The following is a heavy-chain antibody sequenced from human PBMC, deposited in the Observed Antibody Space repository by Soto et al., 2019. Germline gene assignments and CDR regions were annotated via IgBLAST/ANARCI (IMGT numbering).Heavy chain of an antibody. J-gene: IGHJ4*02. CDR2: IYHNGSP. CDR1: RGSISSSNW. Sequence: QVQLQESGPGLVKPSVTLSLTCAVSRGSISSSNWWTWVRQSPGKGLEWIGEIYHNGSPNYNPSLKSRVTISVDKSQNQFSLNLSSMTAADTAVYYCAAHAGGTYGPLDYWGQGTLVTVSS. CDR3: AAHAGGTYGPLDY. D-gene: IGHD3-10*01. V-gene: IGHV4-4*02.